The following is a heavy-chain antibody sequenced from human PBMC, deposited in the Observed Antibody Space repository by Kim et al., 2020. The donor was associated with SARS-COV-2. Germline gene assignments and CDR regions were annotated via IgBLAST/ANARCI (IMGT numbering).Heavy chain of an antibody. V-gene: IGHV3-9*01. CDR3: AKGYYDSSGYPDARENWFDP. J-gene: IGHJ5*02. Sequence: ALRLSCAASGFTFDDYAMHCVRQAPGKGLEWVSGISWNSGSIGYADSVKGRFTISRDNAKNSLYLQMNSLRAEDTALYYCAKGYYDSSGYPDARENWFDPWGQGTLVTVSS. CDR1: GFTFDDYA. D-gene: IGHD3-22*01. CDR2: ISWNSGSI.